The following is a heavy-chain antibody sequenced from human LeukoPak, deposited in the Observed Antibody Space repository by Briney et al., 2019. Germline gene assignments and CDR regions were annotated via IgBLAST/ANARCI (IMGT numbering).Heavy chain of an antibody. CDR1: GGSISSGGYS. Sequence: SETLSLTCAVSGGSISSGGYSWSWIRQPPGKGLEWIGYIYHSGSTHYNPSLKSRVTISVDRSKNQFSLKLSSVTAADTAVYYCARESITLNWFDPWGQGTLVTVSS. V-gene: IGHV4-30-2*01. J-gene: IGHJ5*02. CDR2: IYHSGST. D-gene: IGHD3-10*01. CDR3: ARESITLNWFDP.